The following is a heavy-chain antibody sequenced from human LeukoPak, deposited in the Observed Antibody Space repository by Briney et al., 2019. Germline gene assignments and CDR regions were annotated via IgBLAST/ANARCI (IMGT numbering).Heavy chain of an antibody. Sequence: ASVKVSCTASGYTFTGYYMNWVREAPGQGLGWRGWINPTSGGTNYAQKCQGSVTMTRDTSISTAYMELSRLRSDDTAVYYCARDPRIAAAGTGVWGQGTLVTVSS. D-gene: IGHD6-13*01. CDR2: INPTSGGT. J-gene: IGHJ4*02. CDR1: GYTFTGYY. V-gene: IGHV1-2*02. CDR3: ARDPRIAAAGTGV.